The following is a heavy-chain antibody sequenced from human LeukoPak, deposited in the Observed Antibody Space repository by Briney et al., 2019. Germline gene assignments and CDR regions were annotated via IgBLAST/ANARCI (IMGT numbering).Heavy chain of an antibody. CDR1: GYTFTSYY. CDR2: INPSGGSR. D-gene: IGHD2-15*01. V-gene: IGHV1-46*04. Sequence: ASVKVPYKASGYTFTSYYMHWVRQAPGQGLEWMGIINPSGGSRSYAQTLQGRVTMTRDTSTSTVYMELSSLRSEDTAVYYCARDGGYCSGDSCSTYYYYGMDVWGKGTTVTVSS. J-gene: IGHJ6*04. CDR3: ARDGGYCSGDSCSTYYYYGMDV.